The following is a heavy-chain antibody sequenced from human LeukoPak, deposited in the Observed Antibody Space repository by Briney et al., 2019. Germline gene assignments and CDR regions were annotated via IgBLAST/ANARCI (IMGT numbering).Heavy chain of an antibody. CDR3: ARDPRSSGYFFDY. CDR1: GFTFSSYV. Sequence: GGSLRLSCAASGFTFSSYVMHWVRRAPGKGLEWVTVISYDATNENYADSVKGRFTISRDNSKNTLYLQMNSLRPEDTAVYYCARDPRSSGYFFDYWGQGTLVTVSS. V-gene: IGHV3-30*04. D-gene: IGHD3-22*01. J-gene: IGHJ4*02. CDR2: ISYDATNE.